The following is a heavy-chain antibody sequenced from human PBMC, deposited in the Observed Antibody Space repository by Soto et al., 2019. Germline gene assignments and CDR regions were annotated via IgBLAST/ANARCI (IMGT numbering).Heavy chain of an antibody. CDR1: GFTLSNSV. CDR2: IAGKT. V-gene: IGHV3-23*01. J-gene: IGHJ4*02. D-gene: IGHD1-1*01. CDR3: ARKIDVPTGMLDH. Sequence: EVHLLQSGGGLVQPGGSLRLSCATSGFTLSNSVMSWVRQAPGKGLEWVSTIAGKTYYSDSVKGRFTISRDNSQSTPYLQLNSLRAEDTAVYYCARKIDVPTGMLDHWGQGTLVTVSS.